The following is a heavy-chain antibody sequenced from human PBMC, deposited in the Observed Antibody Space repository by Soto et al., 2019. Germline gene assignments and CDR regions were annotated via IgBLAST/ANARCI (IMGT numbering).Heavy chain of an antibody. Sequence: QVQLQESGPGLVKPSGTLSLTCTVSGGSMSSSNWWNWVRQPPGKGLEWIGEAHHSGRTNYNPSLKSRVTISDEKSKKHFALKLSSVTAEDTAVYYCARSEATVLDYWGQGTLVTVSS. J-gene: IGHJ4*02. CDR1: GGSMSSSNW. CDR2: AHHSGRT. D-gene: IGHD4-17*01. V-gene: IGHV4-4*02. CDR3: ARSEATVLDY.